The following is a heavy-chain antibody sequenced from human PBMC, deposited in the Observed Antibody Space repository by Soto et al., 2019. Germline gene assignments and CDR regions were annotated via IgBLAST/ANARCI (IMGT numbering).Heavy chain of an antibody. D-gene: IGHD3-3*01. CDR2: ISAYNGNT. Sequence: ASVKVSCKASGYTFTSYGISWVRQAPGQGLEWMGWISAYNGNTNYAQKLQGRVTMTTDTSTSTAYMELRSLRSDDTAVYYCARVVYDFWSGYYQHYYYYYYMDVWGKGTTVTVSS. CDR1: GYTFTSYG. V-gene: IGHV1-18*01. J-gene: IGHJ6*03. CDR3: ARVVYDFWSGYYQHYYYYYYMDV.